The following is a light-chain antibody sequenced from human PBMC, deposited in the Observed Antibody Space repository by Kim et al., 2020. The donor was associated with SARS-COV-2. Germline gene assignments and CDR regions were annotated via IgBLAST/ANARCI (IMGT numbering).Light chain of an antibody. Sequence: SAGERATLSCRASQSVSSSYLAWYQQKPGQAPRLLIYGASSRATGIPDRFSGSGSGTDFTLTISRLEPEDFAVYYCQQYGSSHWTFGQGTKVDIK. CDR3: QQYGSSHWT. CDR2: GAS. V-gene: IGKV3-20*01. CDR1: QSVSSSY. J-gene: IGKJ1*01.